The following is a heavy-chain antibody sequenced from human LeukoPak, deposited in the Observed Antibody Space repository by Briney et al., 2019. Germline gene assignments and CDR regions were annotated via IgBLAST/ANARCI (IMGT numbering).Heavy chain of an antibody. D-gene: IGHD6-13*01. Sequence: GGSLRLSCAASGLTVSSNYMSWVRQAPGKGLEWVSVIYSGGSTYYADSVKGRFTISRDNSKNTLYLQMNSLRAEDTAVYYCAGYSAAAEGDYWGQGTLVTVSS. CDR2: IYSGGST. CDR1: GLTVSSNY. CDR3: AGYSAAAEGDY. J-gene: IGHJ4*02. V-gene: IGHV3-53*01.